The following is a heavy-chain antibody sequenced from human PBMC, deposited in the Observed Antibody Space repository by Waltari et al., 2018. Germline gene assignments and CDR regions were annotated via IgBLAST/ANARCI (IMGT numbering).Heavy chain of an antibody. Sequence: EVQLVESGGGLVQPGGSLRLSCAASGFTFSSYAMSWVRQAPGKGLEWVSAISGSCGSTYYADSVKGRFTISRDNSKNTLYLQMNSLRAEDTAVYYCAKAPDIVVVVAASFDYWGQGTLVTVSS. J-gene: IGHJ4*02. V-gene: IGHV3-23*04. CDR2: ISGSCGST. CDR1: GFTFSSYA. D-gene: IGHD2-15*01. CDR3: AKAPDIVVVVAASFDY.